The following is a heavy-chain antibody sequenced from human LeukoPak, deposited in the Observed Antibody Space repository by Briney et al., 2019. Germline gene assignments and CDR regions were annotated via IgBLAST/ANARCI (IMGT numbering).Heavy chain of an antibody. CDR3: AGDFWSGYYFRD. D-gene: IGHD3-3*01. CDR2: IYNSGST. J-gene: IGHJ4*02. Sequence: SETLSLTCTVSGDSFSYFYWSCIRQPPGKGLEWIGYIYNSGSTSYNPSLKSRVTISVDTSKNQFSLKLSSVTAADTAVYYCAGDFWSGYYFRDWGQGTLVTVSS. V-gene: IGHV4-59*08. CDR1: GDSFSYFY.